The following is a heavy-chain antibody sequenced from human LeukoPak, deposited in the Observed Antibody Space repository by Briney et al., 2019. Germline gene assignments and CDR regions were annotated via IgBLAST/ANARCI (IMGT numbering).Heavy chain of an antibody. J-gene: IGHJ4*02. V-gene: IGHV1-69*13. CDR1: GGTFSSYA. D-gene: IGHD5-12*01. CDR3: ARERGPFGVATLDY. CDR2: IIPIFGTA. Sequence: GASVKVSCKASGGTFSSYAISWVRQAPGQGLEWMGGIIPIFGTANYAQKFQGRVTITADESTSTAYMELSSLRSEDTAVYYCARERGPFGVATLDYWGQGTLVTVSS.